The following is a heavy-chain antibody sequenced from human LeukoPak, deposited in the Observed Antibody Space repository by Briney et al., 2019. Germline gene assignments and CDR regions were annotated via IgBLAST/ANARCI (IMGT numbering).Heavy chain of an antibody. CDR1: GGTFSSYA. CDR2: IIPIFGTA. D-gene: IGHD2-2*01. J-gene: IGHJ3*02. Sequence: AVKVSCKASGGTFSSYAISWVRQAPGQGLEWMGGIIPIFGTANYAQKFQGRVTMTRDTSTSTVYMELSSLRSEGTAVYYCAREGCSSTSCYADAFDIWGQGTMVTVSS. V-gene: IGHV1-69*05. CDR3: AREGCSSTSCYADAFDI.